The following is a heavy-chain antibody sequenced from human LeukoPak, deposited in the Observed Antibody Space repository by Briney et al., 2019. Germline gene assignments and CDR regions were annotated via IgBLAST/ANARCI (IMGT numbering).Heavy chain of an antibody. D-gene: IGHD2-2*01. CDR2: TYYSGST. Sequence: SETLTLTCTVSVGCISSYYWSWIRQPPGKGLEWIGYTYYSGSTNYNPSLKSRVTISVDTSKNQFSLKLSSVTAADTAVYYCARLVVVPAAMPWFDPWGQGTLVTVSS. J-gene: IGHJ5*02. CDR1: VGCISSYY. V-gene: IGHV4-59*01. CDR3: ARLVVVPAAMPWFDP.